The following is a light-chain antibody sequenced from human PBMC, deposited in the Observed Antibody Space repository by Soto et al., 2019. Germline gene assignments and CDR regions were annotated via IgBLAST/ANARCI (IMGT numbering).Light chain of an antibody. CDR2: GAS. Sequence: PGERAPLSCRASQTVRSSSLAWYQQKPGQAPRLLIFGASTRAAGFPDRFSGSGSGTDFTLTISRLEPEDFAVYYCQQYGSSPRTFGQGTKVDI. V-gene: IGKV3-20*01. CDR1: QTVRSSS. CDR3: QQYGSSPRT. J-gene: IGKJ1*01.